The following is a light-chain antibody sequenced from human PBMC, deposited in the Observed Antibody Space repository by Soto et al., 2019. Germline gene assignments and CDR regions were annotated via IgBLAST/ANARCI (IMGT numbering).Light chain of an antibody. J-gene: IGKJ5*01. CDR1: QSVSASQ. CDR3: QQRHMWPIT. Sequence: EVVLTQSPGTLSLSPGERATLSCSTSQSVSASQLAWYQQKPGQAPRLLIYDAYNRATGIPPRFSGSGSGTDFTLTISSLEPEDSAVYYCQQRHMWPITFGQGTRLEIK. V-gene: IGKV3D-20*02. CDR2: DAY.